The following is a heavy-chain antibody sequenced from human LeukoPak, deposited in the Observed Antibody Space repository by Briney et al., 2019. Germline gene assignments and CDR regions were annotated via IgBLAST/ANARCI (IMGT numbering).Heavy chain of an antibody. CDR2: ISGSGGST. Sequence: ETLSLTCAVYGGSFSGYYWSWVRQAPGKGLEWVSAISGSGGSTYYADSVKGRFTISRDNSKNTLYLQMNSLRAEDTAVYYCAKDAFDIWGQGTMVTVSS. V-gene: IGHV3-23*01. J-gene: IGHJ3*02. CDR3: AKDAFDI. CDR1: GGSFSGYY.